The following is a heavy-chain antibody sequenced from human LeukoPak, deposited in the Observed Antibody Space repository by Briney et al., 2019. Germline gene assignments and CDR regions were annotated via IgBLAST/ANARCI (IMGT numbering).Heavy chain of an antibody. J-gene: IGHJ2*01. V-gene: IGHV4-34*01. D-gene: IGHD2/OR15-2a*01. Sequence: SETLSLTCTVSGGSISGYYWSWIRQPPGKGLEWIGEINHSGSTNYNPSLKSRVTISVDTSKNQFSLKLSSVTAADTAVYYCARAFRARYFDLWGRGTLVTVSS. CDR3: ARAFRARYFDL. CDR1: GGSISGYY. CDR2: INHSGST.